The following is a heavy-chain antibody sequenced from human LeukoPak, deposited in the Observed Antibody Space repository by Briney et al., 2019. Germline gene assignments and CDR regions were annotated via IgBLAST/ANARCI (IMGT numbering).Heavy chain of an antibody. D-gene: IGHD3-22*01. CDR3: ARDWGYYYDSSGYYPDDAFDI. V-gene: IGHV1-46*01. J-gene: IGHJ3*02. CDR2: INPSGGST. CDR1: GYTFTSYY. Sequence: ASVKVSCKESGYTFTSYYMHWVRQAPGQGLEWMGIINPSGGSTSYAQKFQGRVTMTRDTSTSTVYMELSSLRSEDTAVYYCARDWGYYYDSSGYYPDDAFDIWGQGQWSPSLQ.